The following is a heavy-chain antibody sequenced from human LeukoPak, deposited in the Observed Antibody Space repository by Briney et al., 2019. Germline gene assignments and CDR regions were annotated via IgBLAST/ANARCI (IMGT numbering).Heavy chain of an antibody. CDR2: ISHRGNT. D-gene: IGHD4-23*01. Sequence: SSETLSLTCAVYGGSFSGYYCHWIRQPPGKGLEWIGEISHRGNTKYYPSLQSRVTISLDTSKNQFSLKLSSATAAVTAMYYCFLWDTVVSRDYWGQGTLVTVSS. CDR1: GGSFSGYY. CDR3: FLWDTVVSRDY. V-gene: IGHV4-34*01. J-gene: IGHJ4*02.